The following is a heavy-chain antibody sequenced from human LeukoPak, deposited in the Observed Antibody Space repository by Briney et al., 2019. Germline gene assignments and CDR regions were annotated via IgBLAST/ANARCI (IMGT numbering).Heavy chain of an antibody. D-gene: IGHD6-13*01. Sequence: SVKVSCKASGGTFSSYAISWVRQAPGQGLEWMGGIIPIFGTANYAQKFQGRVTITADKSTSTAYMELSSLRSEDTAVYYCAREYSYSSSWYIGWFDPWGQGTLVTVSS. CDR1: GGTFSSYA. CDR2: IIPIFGTA. V-gene: IGHV1-69*06. J-gene: IGHJ5*02. CDR3: AREYSYSSSWYIGWFDP.